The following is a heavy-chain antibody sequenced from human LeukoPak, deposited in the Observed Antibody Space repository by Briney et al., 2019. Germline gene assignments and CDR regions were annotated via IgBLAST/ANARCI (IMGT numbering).Heavy chain of an antibody. Sequence: PGGSLRLSCAASGFTFSTYAMHWVRQAPGKGLEWVAVISYDGSSKYYADSVKGRFTISRDNSKNTLYLQMNSLRAEDSAVYYCAKDALDYYDSSGYAPPDYFDYWGQGTLVTVSS. CDR3: AKDALDYYDSSGYAPPDYFDY. CDR1: GFTFSTYA. D-gene: IGHD3-22*01. CDR2: ISYDGSSK. J-gene: IGHJ4*02. V-gene: IGHV3-30*04.